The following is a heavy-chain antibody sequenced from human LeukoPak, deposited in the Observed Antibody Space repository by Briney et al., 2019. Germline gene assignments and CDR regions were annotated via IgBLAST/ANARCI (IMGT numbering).Heavy chain of an antibody. CDR3: ARDRKLSSGWSEFDY. CDR2: IKPSGGST. V-gene: IGHV1-46*01. Sequence: GASVKVSCKASGYTFTSYYMHWVRQAPGLGLEWMGIIKPSGGSTTYAQKFQGRVTMTRDTSTSTVYTELSSLRSEDTAVYYCARDRKLSSGWSEFDYWGQGTLVTVSS. D-gene: IGHD6-19*01. CDR1: GYTFTSYY. J-gene: IGHJ4*02.